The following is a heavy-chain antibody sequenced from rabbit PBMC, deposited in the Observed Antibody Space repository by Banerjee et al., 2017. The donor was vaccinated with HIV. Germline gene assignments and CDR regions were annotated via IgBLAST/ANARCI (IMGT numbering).Heavy chain of an antibody. CDR3: ARDLTGVTGWNFNL. V-gene: IGHV1S40*01. Sequence: QSLEESGGDLVKPGASLTLTCTASGFTLSSYWMCWVRQAPGKGLEWIGCIYVGSSGSTYYANWAKGRFTISKTSSTTVTLQMTSLTAADTATYFCARDLTGVTGWNFNLWGPGTL. CDR2: IYVGSSGST. CDR1: GFTLSSYW. J-gene: IGHJ4*01. D-gene: IGHD7-1*01.